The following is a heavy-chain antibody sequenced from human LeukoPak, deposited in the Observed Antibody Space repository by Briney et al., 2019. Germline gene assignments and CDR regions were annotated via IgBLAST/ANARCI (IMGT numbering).Heavy chain of an antibody. Sequence: GASVKVSCKASGYTFTDYFMHWVRQAPGQGLEWMGWIDPNSGGTKYAQNFQGRVTLTSDTSISTAYMELTRPTSDDMAVYYCARDADRGYHYHDYFGPWGQGTLVTVSS. D-gene: IGHD4-11*01. CDR3: ARDADRGYHYHDYFGP. CDR1: GYTFTDYF. J-gene: IGHJ5*02. CDR2: IDPNSGGT. V-gene: IGHV1-2*02.